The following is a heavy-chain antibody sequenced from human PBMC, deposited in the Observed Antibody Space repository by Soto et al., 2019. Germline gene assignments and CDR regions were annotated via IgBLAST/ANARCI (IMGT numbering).Heavy chain of an antibody. D-gene: IGHD3-22*01. CDR2: INAVNGNT. Sequence: QVQLVQSGPEEKKPGASVKVSCKTSGYIFTNYAIHWVRQAPGQRLEWMGWINAVNGNTKYSQKFQGRVTITRDTCATTAYMELSSLRSEDTAVYYCARSYDSSGTPFDNWGQGTLVTVSS. CDR1: GYIFTNYA. CDR3: ARSYDSSGTPFDN. V-gene: IGHV1-3*05. J-gene: IGHJ4*02.